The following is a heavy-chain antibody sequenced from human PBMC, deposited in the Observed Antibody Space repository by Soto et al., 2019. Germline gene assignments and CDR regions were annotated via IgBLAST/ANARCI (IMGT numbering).Heavy chain of an antibody. CDR1: WFTFSNYW. V-gene: IGHV3-23*01. CDR2: INGSGGSI. D-gene: IGHD3-16*01. J-gene: IGHJ4*02. CDR3: AKYREENDSGWGTGIDY. Sequence: PGGSLRLSCAASWFTFSNYWMHWLLQAPGKGLEWVSGINGSGGSITYVDSVKGRFTMSRDNSENTLYLQMSSLRAEDTAVYYCAKYREENDSGWGTGIDYWGQGTLVNVSS.